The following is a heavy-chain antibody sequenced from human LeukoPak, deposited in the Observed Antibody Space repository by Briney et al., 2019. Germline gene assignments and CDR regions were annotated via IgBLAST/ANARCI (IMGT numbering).Heavy chain of an antibody. J-gene: IGHJ4*02. Sequence: SVKVSCKSSGGTVTDYGISWVRQAPRQGLEWMGGIVPQFGTSHYAQKFQGRLTITADEATNTLYMELSSLRLEDTGVYYCARDDCTDGSCYTDYWGQGTLVTVSS. CDR2: IVPQFGTS. CDR3: ARDDCTDGSCYTDY. CDR1: GGTVTDYG. D-gene: IGHD3-22*01. V-gene: IGHV1-69*01.